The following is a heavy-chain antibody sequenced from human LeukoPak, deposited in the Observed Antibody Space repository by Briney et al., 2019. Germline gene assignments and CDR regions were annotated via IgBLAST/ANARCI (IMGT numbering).Heavy chain of an antibody. CDR2: IYHSGST. CDR1: GYSISSGYY. Sequence: SETLSLTCAVSGYSISSGYYWGWIRQPPGQGLEWIGSIYHSGSTNYSPSLKSRVTMSVDTAKNQFSLKLNTVTAADTAVYYCTFSMVGATTDYWGQGTLVTVSS. V-gene: IGHV4-38-2*01. CDR3: TFSMVGATTDY. J-gene: IGHJ4*02. D-gene: IGHD1-26*01.